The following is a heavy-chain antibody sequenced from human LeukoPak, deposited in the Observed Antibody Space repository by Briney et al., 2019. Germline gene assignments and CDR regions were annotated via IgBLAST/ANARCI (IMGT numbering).Heavy chain of an antibody. J-gene: IGHJ4*02. CDR2: IYYSGST. CDR1: GGSISSYY. CDR3: ARDANTGYSSSWSFDY. V-gene: IGHV4-59*12. Sequence: SETLSLTCTVSGGSISSYYWSWIRQPPGKGLEWIGYIYYSGSTNYNPSLKSRVTISVDTSKNQFSLKLSSVTAADTAVYYCARDANTGYSSSWSFDYWGQGTLVTVSS. D-gene: IGHD6-13*01.